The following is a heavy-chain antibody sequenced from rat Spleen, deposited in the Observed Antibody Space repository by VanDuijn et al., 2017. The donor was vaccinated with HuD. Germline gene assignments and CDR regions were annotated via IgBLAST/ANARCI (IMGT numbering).Heavy chain of an antibody. D-gene: IGHD1-12*03. CDR2: ISYDGTAT. Sequence: EVQLVESGGGLVQPGRSLKLSCAASGFTFSNYGMAWVRQTPTKGLEWVASISYDGTATYYRDSVKGRFTLSRDNAKSTLYLQIDSLRSEDTATYYFARHDYYDGYYDVMDAWGQGASVTVSS. J-gene: IGHJ4*01. CDR1: GFTFSNYG. CDR3: ARHDYYDGYYDVMDA. V-gene: IGHV5-29*01.